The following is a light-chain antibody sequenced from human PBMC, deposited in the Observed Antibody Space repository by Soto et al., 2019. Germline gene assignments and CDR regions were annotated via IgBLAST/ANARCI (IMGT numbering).Light chain of an antibody. CDR3: PQGSSTPFT. Sequence: DIQMTQSPSTLSASVGDRFTITYRASQSITTYLNWYPHTPGKAPKLLICAASSLQSGVPSRFNCSGAGSECTLTISSPQPEDAKTDYCPQGSSTPFTFGPGTKVDIK. V-gene: IGKV1-39*01. J-gene: IGKJ3*01. CDR1: QSITTY. CDR2: AAS.